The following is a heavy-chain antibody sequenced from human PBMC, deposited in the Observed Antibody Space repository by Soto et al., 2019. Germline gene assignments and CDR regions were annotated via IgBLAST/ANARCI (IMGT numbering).Heavy chain of an antibody. D-gene: IGHD3-22*01. Sequence: GALRLSCAASGFTFSDYYMSWIRQAPGKGLEWVSYISSSGSIIYYADSVKGRFTISRDNAKNSLYLQMNSLRAEDTAVYYCARDLDYYDSSGYFDYWGQGTLVTVSS. CDR3: ARDLDYYDSSGYFDY. CDR1: GFTFSDYY. V-gene: IGHV3-11*01. J-gene: IGHJ4*02. CDR2: ISSSGSII.